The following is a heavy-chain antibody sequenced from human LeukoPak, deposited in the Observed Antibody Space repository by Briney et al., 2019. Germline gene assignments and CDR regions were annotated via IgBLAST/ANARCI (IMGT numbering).Heavy chain of an antibody. V-gene: IGHV4-34*01. CDR1: GDSFSGYY. J-gene: IGHJ4*02. CDR3: ARGYSTGSYYNVRYYFDY. Sequence: SEALSLTCAVYGDSFSGYYWSWVRQPPGKGLEWVGEINHSGSTNYNPSLKSRVNISVDTSKNQFSLKLSSVTAADTAVYYCARGYSTGSYYNVRYYFDYWGQGTLVTVSS. CDR2: INHSGST. D-gene: IGHD3-10*01.